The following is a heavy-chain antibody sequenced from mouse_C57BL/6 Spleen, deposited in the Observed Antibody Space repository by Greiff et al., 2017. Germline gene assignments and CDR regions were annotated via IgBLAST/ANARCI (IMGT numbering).Heavy chain of an antibody. CDR2: ISSGGDYI. Sequence: EVQGVESGEGLVKPGGSLKLSCAASGFTFSSYAMSWVRQTPEKRLEWVAYISSGGDYIYYADTVQGRFTISRDNARNTLYLQMSSLKSEDTAMYYCTRDGGSSAHYFDYWGQGTTLTVSS. D-gene: IGHD1-1*01. CDR3: TRDGGSSAHYFDY. CDR1: GFTFSSYA. J-gene: IGHJ2*01. V-gene: IGHV5-9-1*02.